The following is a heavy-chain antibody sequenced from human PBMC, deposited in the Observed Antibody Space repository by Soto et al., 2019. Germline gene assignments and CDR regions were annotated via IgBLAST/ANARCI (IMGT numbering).Heavy chain of an antibody. V-gene: IGHV3-23*01. Sequence: EVQLLESGGSLVQPGGSLRLSCAASGFTFSNYVMSWVRQAAGRGLEWVSGISGSGGSTYYADSVKGRFTISRDNSKNTLYLQMNSLRAEDTAVYCCAKAGRYHYDSSVQTGPDYWGQGTLVTVSS. CDR3: AKAGRYHYDSSVQTGPDY. CDR2: ISGSGGST. J-gene: IGHJ4*02. CDR1: GFTFSNYV. D-gene: IGHD3-22*01.